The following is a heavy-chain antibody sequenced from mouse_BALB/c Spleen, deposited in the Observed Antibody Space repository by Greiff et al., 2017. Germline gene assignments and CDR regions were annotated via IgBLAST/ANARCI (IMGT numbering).Heavy chain of an antibody. CDR3: ASGDGNYPSWFAY. Sequence: VQLQQSGPGLVKPSQSLSLTCTVTGYSITSDYAWNWIRQFPGNKLEWMGYISYSGSTSYNPSLKSRISITRDTSKNQFFLQLNSVTTEDTATYYCASGDGNYPSWFAYWGQGTLVTVSA. J-gene: IGHJ3*01. V-gene: IGHV3-2*02. CDR1: GYSITSDYA. CDR2: ISYSGST. D-gene: IGHD2-1*01.